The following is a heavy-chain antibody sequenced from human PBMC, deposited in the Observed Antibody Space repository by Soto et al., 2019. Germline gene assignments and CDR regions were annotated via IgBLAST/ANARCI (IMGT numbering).Heavy chain of an antibody. Sequence: QITLKESGPSPVKPTQTLTVTCTFSGFSLSNSGVGVAWIRQPPGKALEWLALNYGANDKRYSPSLKTRLTITKDTTKTQVVLTMTNTDPVDTATYYCAHCTLHDYGDYDPGTSHVFDSWGQGTLVTVSS. V-gene: IGHV2-5*02. CDR2: NYGANDK. CDR3: AHCTLHDYGDYDPGTSHVFDS. D-gene: IGHD4-17*01. J-gene: IGHJ4*02. CDR1: GFSLSNSGVG.